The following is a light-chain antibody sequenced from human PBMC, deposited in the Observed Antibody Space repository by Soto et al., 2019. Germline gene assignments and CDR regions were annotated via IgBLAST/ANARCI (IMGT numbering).Light chain of an antibody. CDR3: CSYAGSSTFERV. CDR1: SIDVGSYNL. V-gene: IGLV2-23*02. Sequence: QSPLTQPASVSGSPGQSITISCTGTSIDVGSYNLVSWYQQHPGKAPKLMIYEVSKRPSGVSNRFSGSKSGNTASLTISGLQAEDEADYYCCSYAGSSTFERVFGGGTKVTVL. J-gene: IGLJ3*02. CDR2: EVS.